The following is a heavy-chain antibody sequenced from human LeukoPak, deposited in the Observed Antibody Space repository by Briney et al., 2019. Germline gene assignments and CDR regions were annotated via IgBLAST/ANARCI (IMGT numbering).Heavy chain of an antibody. J-gene: IGHJ4*02. D-gene: IGHD3-22*01. CDR2: INHSGST. CDR1: GGSFSDYS. Sequence: NPSETLSLTCAVYGGSFSDYSWSWIRQPPGKGLEWTGEINHSGSTNYNPSLKSRVTISVDTSKHQFSLRLSSVTAADTAVYYCAKWIGLFRQDYWGQGTLVTVSS. CDR3: AKWIGLFRQDY. V-gene: IGHV4-34*01.